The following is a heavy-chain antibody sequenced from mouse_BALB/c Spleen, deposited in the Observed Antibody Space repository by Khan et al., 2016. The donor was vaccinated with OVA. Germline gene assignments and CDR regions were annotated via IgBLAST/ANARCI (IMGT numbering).Heavy chain of an antibody. Sequence: QVQLKQSGAELVKPGTSVKLSCKASGYTFTNYDINWVRQRPEQGLDWIGWIFPGNSNIKYNEKFKGKATLTTDNSSSTAYMQLSRLPSEDSAVYYCARGRYYGSNPLMDDWGQGTLVTVSS. J-gene: IGHJ4*01. CDR2: IFPGNSNI. CDR1: GYTFTNYD. CDR3: ARGRYYGSNPLMDD. V-gene: IGHV1S56*01. D-gene: IGHD1-1*01.